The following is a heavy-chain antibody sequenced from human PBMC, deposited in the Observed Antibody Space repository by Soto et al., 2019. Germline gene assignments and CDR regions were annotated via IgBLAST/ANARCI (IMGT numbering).Heavy chain of an antibody. CDR3: AKSTIFGVPGGGMDV. D-gene: IGHD3-3*01. J-gene: IGHJ6*02. Sequence: QVQLVESGGGVVQPGRSMRLSCAASGFTFSSYAMHWVRQARGKGLEWVAVRSYDGSSKYYADSVKGRFTISRDNSKNTLYLQMNSLRAEDTAVYYCAKSTIFGVPGGGMDVWGQGTTVTVSS. CDR1: GFTFSSYA. V-gene: IGHV3-30-3*02. CDR2: RSYDGSSK.